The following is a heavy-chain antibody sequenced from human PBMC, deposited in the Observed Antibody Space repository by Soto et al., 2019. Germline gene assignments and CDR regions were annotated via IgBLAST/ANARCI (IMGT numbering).Heavy chain of an antibody. CDR1: GGSFSGYY. D-gene: IGHD5-12*01. CDR2: INHSGST. Sequence: SEPLSLTCAVDGGSFSGYYWSWIRQPPGKALEWIGEINHSGSTNYNPSLKSRVTISVDTSKNQFSLKLSSVTAADTAVYYCARRGYSGYVLWYFDAWGQGTLVTVSS. V-gene: IGHV4-34*01. CDR3: ARRGYSGYVLWYFDA. J-gene: IGHJ4*02.